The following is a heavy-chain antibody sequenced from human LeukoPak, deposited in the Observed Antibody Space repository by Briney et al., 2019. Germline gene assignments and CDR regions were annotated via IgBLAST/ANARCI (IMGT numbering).Heavy chain of an antibody. CDR2: INPNSGGT. J-gene: IGHJ3*02. V-gene: IGHV1-2*04. CDR1: GYTFTGYY. Sequence: GASVKVSCKASGYTFTGYYMHWVRQAPGQGLEWMGWINPNSGGTNYAQKFQGWVTMTRDTSISTAYMELSRLRSEDTAVYYCARILGYCSSTSCGYDAFDIWGQGTMVTVSS. D-gene: IGHD2-2*01. CDR3: ARILGYCSSTSCGYDAFDI.